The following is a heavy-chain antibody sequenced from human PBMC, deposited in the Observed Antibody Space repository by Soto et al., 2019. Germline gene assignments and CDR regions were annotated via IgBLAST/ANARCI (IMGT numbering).Heavy chain of an antibody. CDR3: ARDNKVQLDPYYYYGMDV. J-gene: IGHJ6*02. CDR2: ISSSSSYI. Sequence: GESLKISCAASGFTFSSYSMNWVRQAPGKGLECVSSISSSSSYIYYADSVKGRFTISRDNAKNSLYLQMNSLRAEDTAVYYCARDNKVQLDPYYYYGMDVWGQGTTVTVSS. CDR1: GFTFSSYS. D-gene: IGHD1-1*01. V-gene: IGHV3-21*01.